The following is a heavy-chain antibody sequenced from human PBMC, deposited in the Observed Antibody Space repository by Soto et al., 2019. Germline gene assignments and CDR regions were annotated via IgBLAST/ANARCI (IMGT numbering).Heavy chain of an antibody. CDR2: INYDGHEK. CDR1: GFIYSNYW. CDR3: ASSYTH. Sequence: EVQLVESGGGLVRPGGSLRLSCAASGFIYSNYWMNWVRQAPGSGLELLVNINYDGHEKHYVDSVTGRFTISRDNAENSLYLEMNSLRVEDTAVYYCASSYTHWGQGTLVTVSS. V-gene: IGHV3-7*03. J-gene: IGHJ4*02. D-gene: IGHD4-4*01.